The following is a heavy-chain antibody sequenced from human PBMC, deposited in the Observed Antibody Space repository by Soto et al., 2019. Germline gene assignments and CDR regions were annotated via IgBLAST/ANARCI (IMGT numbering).Heavy chain of an antibody. CDR1: GFTFSSYA. V-gene: IGHV3-23*01. D-gene: IGHD3-3*01. CDR2: ISGSGGST. CDR3: AKFAQPSITIFGVVIRGRYFDL. Sequence: GGSLRLSCAASGFTFSSYAMSWVRQAPGKGLEWVSAISGSGGSTYYADSVKGRFTISRDNSKNTLYLQMNSLRAEDTAVYYCAKFAQPSITIFGVVIRGRYFDLWGRGTLVTVSS. J-gene: IGHJ2*01.